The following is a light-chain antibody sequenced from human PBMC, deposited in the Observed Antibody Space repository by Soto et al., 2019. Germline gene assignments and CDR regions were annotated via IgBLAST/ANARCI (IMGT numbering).Light chain of an antibody. Sequence: QSALTQPASVSGSPGQSITIACTGTSSDIGGYNFVSWYQQHPGQAPKLLIYXXXXXXXXXXXXXXXSKSGNTASLTISGLQAEDEAHYYCNSYRTVSTYVFGTGTKLTVL. J-gene: IGLJ1*01. CDR1: SSDIGGYNF. V-gene: IGLV2-14*01. CDR3: NSYRTVSTYV. CDR2: XXX.